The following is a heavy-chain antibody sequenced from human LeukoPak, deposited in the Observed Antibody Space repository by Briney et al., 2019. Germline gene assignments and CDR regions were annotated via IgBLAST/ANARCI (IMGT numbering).Heavy chain of an antibody. CDR2: ISGSGGST. D-gene: IGHD3-9*01. V-gene: IGHV3-23*01. CDR3: AKIPAPDVLTGYAGFDY. CDR1: GFTFSSYA. Sequence: QPGGSLRLSCAASGFTFSSYAMSWVRQAPGKGLEWVSAISGSGGSTFYADSVKGRFTISRDNSKNTLYLQMNSLRAEDTAVYYCAKIPAPDVLTGYAGFDYWGQGTLVTVPS. J-gene: IGHJ4*02.